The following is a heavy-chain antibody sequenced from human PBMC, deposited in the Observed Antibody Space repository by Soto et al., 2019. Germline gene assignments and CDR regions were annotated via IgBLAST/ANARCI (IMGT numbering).Heavy chain of an antibody. CDR3: ARDPAATDGAFDI. J-gene: IGHJ3*02. CDR2: INSDGSST. Sequence: PGGSLRLSCAASGFTFSSYWMHWVRQAPGKGLVWVSRINSDGSSTSYADSVKGRFAISRDNAKNTLYLQMNSLRAEDTAVYYCARDPAATDGAFDIWGQGTMVTVSS. D-gene: IGHD1-26*01. CDR1: GFTFSSYW. V-gene: IGHV3-74*01.